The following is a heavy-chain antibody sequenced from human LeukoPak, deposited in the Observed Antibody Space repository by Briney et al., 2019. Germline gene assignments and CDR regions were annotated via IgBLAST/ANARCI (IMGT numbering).Heavy chain of an antibody. CDR3: AKDLAPYSSGSPFDY. Sequence: QTGGSLRLSCAASKFSFNSYAMSWVRQAPGKGLEWVSTISGNAGSRYYADSVKGRFTISRDNSKNTLEPQMNSLRAEDTAIYYCAKDLAPYSSGSPFDYWGPGTLVTVSS. J-gene: IGHJ4*02. V-gene: IGHV3-23*01. D-gene: IGHD2-15*01. CDR1: KFSFNSYA. CDR2: ISGNAGSR.